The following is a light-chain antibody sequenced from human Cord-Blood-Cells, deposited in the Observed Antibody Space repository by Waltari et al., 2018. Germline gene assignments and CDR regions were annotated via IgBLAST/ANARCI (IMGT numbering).Light chain of an antibody. CDR1: QSVSSSY. J-gene: IGKJ1*01. V-gene: IGKV3-20*01. CDR3: QQYGSSPRT. CDR2: GAS. Sequence: EIVLTQTPATLSLSPGESAILSCRASQSVSSSYLAWYQQKPGQAPRLLIYGASSRATGIPDRFSGSGSGTDFTLTISRLEPEDFAVYYCQQYGSSPRTFGQGTKVEIK.